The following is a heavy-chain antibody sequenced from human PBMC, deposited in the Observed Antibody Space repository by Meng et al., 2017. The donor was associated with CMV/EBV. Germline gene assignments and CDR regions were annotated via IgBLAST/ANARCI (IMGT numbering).Heavy chain of an antibody. CDR1: GGSISSSCYY. V-gene: IGHV4-39*07. D-gene: IGHD5-18*01. CDR3: ARTNGPWTAMADY. Sequence: SETLSLTCTVSGGSISSSCYYWGWIRQPPGKGLEWIGSIYYSGSTYYNPSLKSRVTISVDTSKNQFSLKLSSVTAADTAVYYCARTNGPWTAMADYWGQGTLVTVSS. J-gene: IGHJ4*02. CDR2: IYYSGST.